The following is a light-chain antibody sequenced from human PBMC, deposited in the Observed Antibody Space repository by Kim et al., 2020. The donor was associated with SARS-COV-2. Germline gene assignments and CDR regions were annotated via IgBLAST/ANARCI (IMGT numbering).Light chain of an antibody. Sequence: SVSPGQTASITCSGDKLGNKYAYWYQQKPGQSPVLIIYQDDKRPSGISERFSGSNSGNTATLTISGTQAMDEADYYCQTWDSNTAVFGGGTQLTVL. CDR2: QDD. V-gene: IGLV3-1*01. CDR1: KLGNKY. CDR3: QTWDSNTAV. J-gene: IGLJ2*01.